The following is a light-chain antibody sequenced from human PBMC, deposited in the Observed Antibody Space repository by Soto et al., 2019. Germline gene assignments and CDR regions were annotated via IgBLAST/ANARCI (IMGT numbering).Light chain of an antibody. Sequence: QSVLTQPASVSGSPGQSITISCTGTSSDVGGYNYVSWYQHHPDKAPKLVIYDVTNRPSGVSYRFSGSKSGNTASLTISGLQAEDEADYYCSSHTSGSTRVFGSGPKVTVL. J-gene: IGLJ1*01. V-gene: IGLV2-14*03. CDR3: SSHTSGSTRV. CDR1: SSDVGGYNY. CDR2: DVT.